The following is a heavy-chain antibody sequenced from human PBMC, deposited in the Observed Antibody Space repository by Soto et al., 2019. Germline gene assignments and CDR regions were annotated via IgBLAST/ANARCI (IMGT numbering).Heavy chain of an antibody. J-gene: IGHJ4*02. D-gene: IGHD3-9*01. CDR3: ARLYYDILTGLYYFDY. CDR2: IYYSGST. V-gene: IGHV4-61*08. CDR1: GGSISSGDYY. Sequence: SETLSLTCTVSGGSISSGDYYWSWIRQPPGKGLEWIGYIYYSGSTNYNPSLKSRVTISVDTSKNQFSLKLSSVTAADTAVYYCARLYYDILTGLYYFDYWGQGTLVTVSS.